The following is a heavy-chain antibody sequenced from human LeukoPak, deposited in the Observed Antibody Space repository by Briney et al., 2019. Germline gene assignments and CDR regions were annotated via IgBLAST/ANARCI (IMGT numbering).Heavy chain of an antibody. D-gene: IGHD3-22*01. J-gene: IGHJ6*03. V-gene: IGHV3-23*01. CDR1: GFTFRNYA. CDR2: IDGGGGPT. CDR3: ARDLRYDSSGYQHYYMDV. Sequence: PGGSLRLSCAASGFTFRNYAMSWVRQAPGKGLEWVSVIDGGGGPTYYADSVKGRFTISRDNAKNTLYLQMNSLRAEDTAVYYCARDLRYDSSGYQHYYMDVWGKGTTVTVSS.